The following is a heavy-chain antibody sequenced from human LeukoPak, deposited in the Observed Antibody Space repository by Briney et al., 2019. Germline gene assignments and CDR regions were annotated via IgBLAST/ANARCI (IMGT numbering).Heavy chain of an antibody. J-gene: IGHJ5*02. Sequence: GGSLRLSCAASGFSFSDYHMSWIRQAPGKGLEWVSHIAGSGGSAYYADSVKGRFTISRDNAKKSLYLQMNSLRAEDTAVYYCARDLGYCSGGICHNWFDPWGQGTLVTVSS. CDR1: GFSFSDYH. CDR2: IAGSGGSA. CDR3: ARDLGYCSGGICHNWFDP. D-gene: IGHD2-15*01. V-gene: IGHV3-11*01.